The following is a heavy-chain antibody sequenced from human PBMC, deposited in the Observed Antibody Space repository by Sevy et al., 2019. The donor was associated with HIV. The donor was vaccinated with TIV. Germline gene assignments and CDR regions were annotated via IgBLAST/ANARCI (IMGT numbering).Heavy chain of an antibody. D-gene: IGHD3-10*01. CDR2: IIPIFGTT. Sequence: ASVKVSCKASGGTFSSFALSWVRQAPGQGLEWMGGIIPIFGTTKYAQKFQGRVTIIADESTSTAYMELSSLGSEDTAVYYCARPSYGSGRGYQNYFYYYGMDDWGPGTTVTSP. V-gene: IGHV1-69*13. J-gene: IGHJ6*02. CDR3: ARPSYGSGRGYQNYFYYYGMDD. CDR1: GGTFSSFA.